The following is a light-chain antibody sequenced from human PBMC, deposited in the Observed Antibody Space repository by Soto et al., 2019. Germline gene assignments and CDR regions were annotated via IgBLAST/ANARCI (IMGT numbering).Light chain of an antibody. V-gene: IGKV3-20*01. CDR2: GAS. CDR1: QSVSSY. J-gene: IGKJ1*01. CDR3: QQYGSSLWT. Sequence: IVLTKSLPTPSLTQGERAIPSSRASQSVSSYLAWYQQKPGQAPRLLIYGASTRATGIPARFSGSGSGTDFALTISRLEPEDFAVYYCQQYGSSLWTFGQGSKV.